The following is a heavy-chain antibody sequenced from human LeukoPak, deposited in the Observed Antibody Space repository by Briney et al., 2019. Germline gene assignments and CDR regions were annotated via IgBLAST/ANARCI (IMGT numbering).Heavy chain of an antibody. CDR3: ARERVVVDISLDY. CDR1: EFTFSSYE. D-gene: IGHD3-22*01. CDR2: ISSSGSTI. Sequence: GGSLRLSCAASEFTFSSYEMNWVRQAPGKGLEWVSYISSSGSTIYYADSVKGRFTISRDNAKNSVYLQMNSLRAEDTAVYYCARERVVVDISLDYWGQGTLVTVSS. J-gene: IGHJ4*02. V-gene: IGHV3-48*03.